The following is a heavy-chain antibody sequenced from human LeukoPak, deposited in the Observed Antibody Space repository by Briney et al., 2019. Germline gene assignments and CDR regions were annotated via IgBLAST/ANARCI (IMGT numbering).Heavy chain of an antibody. CDR3: ARDPIVVVVAATSWFDP. CDR2: IIPILGIA. J-gene: IGHJ5*02. CDR1: GGTFSSYA. D-gene: IGHD2-15*01. Sequence: GASVKVSCKASGGTFSSYAISWVRQAPGQGLEWMGRIIPILGIANYAQKFQGRVTITADKSTSTAYMELSSLRSEDTAVYYCARDPIVVVVAATSWFDPWGQGTLVTVSS. V-gene: IGHV1-69*04.